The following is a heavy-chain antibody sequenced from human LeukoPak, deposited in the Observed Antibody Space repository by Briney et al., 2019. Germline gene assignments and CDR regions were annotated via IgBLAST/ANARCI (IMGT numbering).Heavy chain of an antibody. CDR3: ARAGVRWGYSYGYYFDY. V-gene: IGHV3-21*01. CDR1: GFTFSSYS. D-gene: IGHD5-18*01. CDR2: ISSSSSYI. J-gene: IGHJ4*02. Sequence: GGSLRPSCAASGFTFSSYSMNWVRQAPGKGLEWVSSISSSSSYIYYADSVKGRFTISRDNAKNSLYLQMNSLRAEDTAVYYCARAGVRWGYSYGYYFDYWGQGTLVTVSS.